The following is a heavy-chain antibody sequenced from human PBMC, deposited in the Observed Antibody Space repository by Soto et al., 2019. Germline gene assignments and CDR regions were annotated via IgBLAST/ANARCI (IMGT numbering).Heavy chain of an antibody. Sequence: SETLSLTCAVYGGSFSGYYWSWIRQPPGKGLEWIGEINHSGSTNYNPSLKSRVTISVDTSKNQFSLKLSSVTAADTAVYYCARGRTIFGVVDYYYYYGMDVWGQGTTVTSP. J-gene: IGHJ6*02. CDR3: ARGRTIFGVVDYYYYYGMDV. CDR2: INHSGST. V-gene: IGHV4-34*01. D-gene: IGHD3-3*01. CDR1: GGSFSGYY.